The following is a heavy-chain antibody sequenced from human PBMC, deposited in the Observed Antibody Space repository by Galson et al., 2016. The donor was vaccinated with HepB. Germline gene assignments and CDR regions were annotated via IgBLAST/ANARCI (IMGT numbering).Heavy chain of an antibody. V-gene: IGHV3-53*05. D-gene: IGHD3-10*01. Sequence: SLRLSCAVSGFAVRSNFMAWVRQAPGKGLEWVSLIYSGGSTYYADSVKGRFTISRDNTKNSLYLQMNSLRAEDTALYYCAKGKLLWFGELPQDDSFDFWGQGTMVTVSS. J-gene: IGHJ3*01. CDR1: GFAVRSNF. CDR3: AKGKLLWFGELPQDDSFDF. CDR2: IYSGGST.